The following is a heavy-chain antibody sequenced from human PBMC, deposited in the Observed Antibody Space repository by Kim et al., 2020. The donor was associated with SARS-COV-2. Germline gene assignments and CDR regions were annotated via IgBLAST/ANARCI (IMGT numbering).Heavy chain of an antibody. CDR3: ARGAGGYYDY. D-gene: IGHD3-16*01. CDR2: T. Sequence: TYYAECVQGRFAISRDNSKITLYLQMNSLRVEDTAVYYCARGAGGYYDYWGQGTLVTVSS. J-gene: IGHJ4*02. V-gene: IGHV3-23*01.